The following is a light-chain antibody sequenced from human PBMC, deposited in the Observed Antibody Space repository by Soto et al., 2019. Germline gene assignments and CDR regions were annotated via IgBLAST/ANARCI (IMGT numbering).Light chain of an antibody. CDR1: QSVSSSY. V-gene: IGKV3-20*01. Sequence: IGLTQSPGTLSLSPGEGATLSCRASQSVSSSYLAWYQQKPGQAPRLLIYGASSRATGIPDRFSGSGSGTDFTLTISRLEPEDFAVYYCQQYGSSLWTFGQGGKADI. CDR3: QQYGSSLWT. CDR2: GAS. J-gene: IGKJ1*01.